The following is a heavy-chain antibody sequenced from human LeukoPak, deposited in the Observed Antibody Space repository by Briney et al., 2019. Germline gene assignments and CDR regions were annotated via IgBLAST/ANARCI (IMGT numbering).Heavy chain of an antibody. CDR2: IGNDGRAK. CDR1: GFTFSSFG. Sequence: GGSLRLSCATSGFTFSSFGVHGVRQAPAKGLEWVAVIGNDGRAKYHADSVRGRFIISRDNSENTLHLQMNSLRAEDTAVYYCAREEMATINFDYWGQGTLVTVSS. CDR3: AREEMATINFDY. D-gene: IGHD5-24*01. V-gene: IGHV3-30*03. J-gene: IGHJ4*02.